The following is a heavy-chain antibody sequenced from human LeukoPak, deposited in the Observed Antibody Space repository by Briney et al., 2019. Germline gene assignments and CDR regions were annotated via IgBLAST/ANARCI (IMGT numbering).Heavy chain of an antibody. CDR1: GYTFTSYG. J-gene: IGHJ4*02. D-gene: IGHD3-22*01. CDR3: ASNTGSDSSGYAY. V-gene: IGHV1-18*01. Sequence: GASVKVSCKASGYTFTSYGISWVRQAPGQGLEWMGWISAYSGDTNYAQKLQDRVTMTTDTSTRTAYMEPRTLRSDDTAVYYCASNTGSDSSGYAYWGQGTLVTVSS. CDR2: ISAYSGDT.